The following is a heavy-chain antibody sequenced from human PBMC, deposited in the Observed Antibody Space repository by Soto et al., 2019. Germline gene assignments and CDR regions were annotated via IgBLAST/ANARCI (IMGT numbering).Heavy chain of an antibody. CDR2: ISAYKGNT. Sequence: QVQLVQSGAEVKKPGASVKVSCKASGYTFTSYGISWVRQAPGQGLEWMGWISAYKGNTNYAQKLQGRVTMPTDTSTSTAYMGLGSLRSDATAVYYCARAGGVCSGGSCYPDYWGQGTLVTVSS. CDR1: GYTFTSYG. J-gene: IGHJ4*02. V-gene: IGHV1-18*01. CDR3: ARAGGVCSGGSCYPDY. D-gene: IGHD2-15*01.